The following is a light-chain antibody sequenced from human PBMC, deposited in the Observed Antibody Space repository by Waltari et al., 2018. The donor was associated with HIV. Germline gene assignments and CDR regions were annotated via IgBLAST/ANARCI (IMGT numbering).Light chain of an antibody. V-gene: IGKV3-20*01. J-gene: IGKJ2*01. CDR3: QQYGSSPYT. CDR2: GAS. Sequence: EIVLTQSPGTLSLSPGERATLSCRASQSVSSSYLAWYQQKPGQAPRLLIYGASSRATGIPDRFSGSGSETDFTLTISRLEPEDSAVYYCQQYGSSPYTFGQGTKLEIK. CDR1: QSVSSSY.